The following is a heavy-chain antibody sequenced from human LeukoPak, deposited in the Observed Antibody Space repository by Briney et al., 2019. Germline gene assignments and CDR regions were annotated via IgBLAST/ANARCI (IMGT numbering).Heavy chain of an antibody. CDR3: ARVAFYYYYYMDV. CDR1: GGSFSSYY. V-gene: IGHV4-59*10. J-gene: IGHJ6*03. CDR2: IYTSGST. Sequence: SETLSLTCAVYGGSFSSYYWSWIRQPAGKGLEWIGRIYTSGSTNYNPSLKSRVTMSVDTSKNQFSLKLSSVTAADTAVYYCARVAFYYYYYMDVWGKGTTVTVSS. D-gene: IGHD2-15*01.